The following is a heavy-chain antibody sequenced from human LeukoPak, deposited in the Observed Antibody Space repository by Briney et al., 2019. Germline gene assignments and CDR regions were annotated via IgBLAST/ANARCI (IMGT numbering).Heavy chain of an antibody. CDR2: ISYDGSNK. CDR1: GFTFSSYA. J-gene: IGHJ3*02. D-gene: IGHD6-13*01. CDR3: ARDRRIFSSSWYFVPAFDI. Sequence: GRSLRLSCAASGFTFSSYAMHWVRQAPGKGLEWVAVISYDGSNKYYADSVKGRFTISRDNSKNTLYLQMNSLRAEDTAVYYCARDRRIFSSSWYFVPAFDIWGQGTMVTVSS. V-gene: IGHV3-30*01.